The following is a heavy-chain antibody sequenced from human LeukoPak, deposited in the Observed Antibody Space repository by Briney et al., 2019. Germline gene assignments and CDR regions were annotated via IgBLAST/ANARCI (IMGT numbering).Heavy chain of an antibody. Sequence: TGGSLSLSCAASRFTFNYYNMKWLRQAQGQGLEGVSYIDSSSGYIYYADSVKGRFTMDRDNAKNSVYLHRNRLRDEDTAVYYCARAAAGSGNYYYYMDVWGKGTTVTVSS. CDR2: IDSSSGYI. D-gene: IGHD6-13*01. CDR1: RFTFNYYN. V-gene: IGHV3-21*01. J-gene: IGHJ6*03. CDR3: ARAAAGSGNYYYYMDV.